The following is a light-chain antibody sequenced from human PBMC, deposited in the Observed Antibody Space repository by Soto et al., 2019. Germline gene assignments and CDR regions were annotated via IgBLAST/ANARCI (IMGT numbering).Light chain of an antibody. CDR2: NAS. V-gene: IGKV1-5*01. J-gene: IGKJ1*01. CDR1: QSISYY. CDR3: QQYNRFSTWT. Sequence: DIQMTQSPSTLSASVGDRVTITCRASQSISYYLAWYQKKPGKAPKVLIWNASSLQRGVPSRFRGSGSGTEFTLTISSLQPDDFATYYCQQYNRFSTWTFGQGTKVEIK.